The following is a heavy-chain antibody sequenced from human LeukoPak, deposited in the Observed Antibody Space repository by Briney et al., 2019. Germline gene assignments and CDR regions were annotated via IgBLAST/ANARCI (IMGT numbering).Heavy chain of an antibody. CDR1: GGSISSSNW. D-gene: IGHD6-19*01. CDR2: IYHSGST. V-gene: IGHV4-4*02. Sequence: SETLSLTCAVSGGSISSSNWWSWVRQPPGKGLEWIGEIYHSGSTNYSPSLKSRVTISVDKSKNQFSLKLSSVTAADTAVYYCARGYSSGWYSRAGYFPHWGQGTLVTVSS. J-gene: IGHJ1*01. CDR3: ARGYSSGWYSRAGYFPH.